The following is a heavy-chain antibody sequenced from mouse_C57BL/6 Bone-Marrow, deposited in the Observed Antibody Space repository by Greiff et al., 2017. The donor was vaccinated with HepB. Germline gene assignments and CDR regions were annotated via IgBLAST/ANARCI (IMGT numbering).Heavy chain of an antibody. D-gene: IGHD4-1*02. V-gene: IGHV3-6*01. Sequence: EVKLVESGPGLVKPSQSLSLTCSVTGYSITSGYYWNWIRQFPGNKLEWMGYISYDGSNNYNPSLKNRISITRDTSKNQFFLKLNSVTTEDTATYYCARGNWDCADWGQGTLVTVSA. CDR2: ISYDGSN. CDR1: GYSITSGYY. CDR3: ARGNWDCAD. J-gene: IGHJ3*01.